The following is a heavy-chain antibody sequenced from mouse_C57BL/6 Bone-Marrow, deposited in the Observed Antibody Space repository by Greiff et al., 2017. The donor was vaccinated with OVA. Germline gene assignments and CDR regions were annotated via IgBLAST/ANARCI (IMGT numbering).Heavy chain of an antibody. V-gene: IGHV1-22*01. CDR2: INPNNGGT. CDR1: GYTFTDYN. Sequence: EVQLQQSGPELVKPGASVKMSCKASGYTFTDYNMHWVKQSHGKSLEWIGYINPNNGGTSYNQKFKGKATLTVNKSSSTAYMELRSLTSEDSAVYYCASHSNPLFDYWGQGTTLTVSS. D-gene: IGHD2-5*01. CDR3: ASHSNPLFDY. J-gene: IGHJ2*01.